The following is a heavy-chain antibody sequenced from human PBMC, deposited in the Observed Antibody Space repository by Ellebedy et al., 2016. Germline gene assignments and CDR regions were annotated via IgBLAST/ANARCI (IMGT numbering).Heavy chain of an antibody. CDR3: ARHYDFWSGYVEDWYFDL. V-gene: IGHV1-3*01. Sequence: ASVKVSCKASGYTFTSYAMHWVRQAPGQRLEWMGWINAGNGNTKYSQKFQGRVTITRDTSASTAYMELSSLRSEDTAVYYCARHYDFWSGYVEDWYFDLWGRGTLVTVSS. CDR1: GYTFTSYA. CDR2: INAGNGNT. J-gene: IGHJ2*01. D-gene: IGHD3-3*01.